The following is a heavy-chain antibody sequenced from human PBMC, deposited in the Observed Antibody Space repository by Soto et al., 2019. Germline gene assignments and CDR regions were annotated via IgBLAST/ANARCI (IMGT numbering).Heavy chain of an antibody. CDR3: ASGPNYGDYADYFDF. CDR1: DGYIRSGGYY. V-gene: IGHV4-31*03. D-gene: IGHD4-17*01. Sequence: TISLTYTVADGYIRSGGYYWSRIRQHPGKGLEWIGYIYYSGSTYYNPSLKSRVTISVDTSKNQFSLKLSSVTAADTAVYYCASGPNYGDYADYFDFWGQGTLVIGS. J-gene: IGHJ4*02. CDR2: IYYSGST.